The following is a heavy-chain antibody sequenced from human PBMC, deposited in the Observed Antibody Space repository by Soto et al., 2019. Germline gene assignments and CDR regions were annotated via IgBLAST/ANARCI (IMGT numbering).Heavy chain of an antibody. Sequence: EVQLVESGGGLVKPGGSVRLSCVASGLMYSSYSMSWVRQAPGKGLEWVAFISLSGSQINYAASVECRFTLSRDNAKNALYLQMNTVRVEDTAIYYCARVISCGGGTCSSVHQYYGMDVWGPGTTVTVSS. CDR2: ISLSGSQI. CDR3: ARVISCGGGTCSSVHQYYGMDV. CDR1: GLMYSSYS. J-gene: IGHJ6*02. V-gene: IGHV3-21*01. D-gene: IGHD2-21*01.